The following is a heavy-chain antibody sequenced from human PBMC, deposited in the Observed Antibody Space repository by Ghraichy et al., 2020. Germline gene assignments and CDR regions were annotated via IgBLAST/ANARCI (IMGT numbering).Heavy chain of an antibody. D-gene: IGHD3-3*01. CDR2: INQSGST. J-gene: IGHJ6*02. Sequence: SQTLLLTCAVYGGSFSGYYWSWIRQSPGRGLEWIGEINQSGSTNHNPSLKSRVAMSVDSSKNQFSLKLSSVTAADTAVYYCARVVLRFLEWKRNYYGMDVWGQGTTVAVSS. V-gene: IGHV4-34*01. CDR1: GGSFSGYY. CDR3: ARVVLRFLEWKRNYYGMDV.